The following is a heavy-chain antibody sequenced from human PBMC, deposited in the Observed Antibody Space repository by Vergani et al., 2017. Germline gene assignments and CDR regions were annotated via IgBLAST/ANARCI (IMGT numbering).Heavy chain of an antibody. CDR2: IIPIFGTA. D-gene: IGHD3-22*01. J-gene: IGHJ4*02. V-gene: IGHV1-69*01. CDR3: ARMGDSGYDSSGYYYDY. Sequence: QVQLVQSGAEVKKPGSSVKVSCKASGGTFSSYAISWVRQAPGQGLEWMGGIIPIFGTANYALKFQGRVTITADEATSTAYMELSSLRSEDTAVYYCARMGDSGYDSSGYYYDYWGQGTLVTVSS. CDR1: GGTFSSYA.